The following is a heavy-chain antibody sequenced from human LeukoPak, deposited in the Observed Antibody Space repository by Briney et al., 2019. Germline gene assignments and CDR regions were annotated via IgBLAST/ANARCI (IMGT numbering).Heavy chain of an antibody. D-gene: IGHD4-17*01. CDR2: IYSGDTT. Sequence: PGGSLRLSCAASGFTVSTNYMSWVRQAPGKGLEWVSVIYSGDTTFYADSVRGEFTISRDNSKNTLYLQMNSLRAEDTAVYYCARDSDYGDGFDYWGQGALVTVSS. CDR3: ARDSDYGDGFDY. V-gene: IGHV3-66*01. CDR1: GFTVSTNY. J-gene: IGHJ4*02.